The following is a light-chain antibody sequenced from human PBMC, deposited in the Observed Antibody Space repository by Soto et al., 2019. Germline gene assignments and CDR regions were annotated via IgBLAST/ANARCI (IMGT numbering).Light chain of an antibody. Sequence: EIVLTQSPGTLSLSPGERATLSCRASQSVSSSYLAWYQQKPGQAPRLLIYGASSRATGIPDRFSGSGSGTDFTLTISRLEPEDFAVYYCQHYDRSPPMFTFGQGTELEF. CDR3: QHYDRSPPMFT. J-gene: IGKJ2*01. CDR1: QSVSSSY. V-gene: IGKV3-20*01. CDR2: GAS.